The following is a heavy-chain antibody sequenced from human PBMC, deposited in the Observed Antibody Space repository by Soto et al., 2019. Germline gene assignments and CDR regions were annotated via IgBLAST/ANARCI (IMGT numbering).Heavy chain of an antibody. CDR1: GGSISSGDYY. CDR3: ARSRYSGSYFFDY. J-gene: IGHJ4*02. V-gene: IGHV4-30-4*01. Sequence: QVQLQESGPGLVKPSQTLSLTCTVSGGSISSGDYYWSWIRQPPGKGLEWVAYIHNSVSTHYNPSLKSRVTISVDTSKNQFSLKLSSVTAADTAVYYCARSRYSGSYFFDYWGQGILVTVSS. CDR2: IHNSVST. D-gene: IGHD1-26*01.